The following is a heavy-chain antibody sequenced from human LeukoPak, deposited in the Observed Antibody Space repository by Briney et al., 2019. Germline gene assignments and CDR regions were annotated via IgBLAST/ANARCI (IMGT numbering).Heavy chain of an antibody. V-gene: IGHV4-4*07. D-gene: IGHD2-15*01. CDR1: GGSISSYY. J-gene: IGHJ6*02. CDR3: ARHQYCSGGSCPFYYYYGMDV. CDR2: IYTSGST. Sequence: PSETLSLTCTVSGGSISSYYWSWIRQPAGKGLEWIGRIYTSGSTNYNPSLKSRVTMSVDTSKNQFSLKLSSVTAADTAVYYCARHQYCSGGSCPFYYYYGMDVWGQGTTVTVSS.